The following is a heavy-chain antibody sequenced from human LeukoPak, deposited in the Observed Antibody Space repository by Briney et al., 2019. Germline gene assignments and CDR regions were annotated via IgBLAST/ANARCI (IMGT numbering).Heavy chain of an antibody. J-gene: IGHJ6*02. CDR2: IYYSGTA. V-gene: IGHV4-59*01. CDR3: AREDPQTTVPEGMDI. D-gene: IGHD4-17*01. Sequence: PSETLSLTCTVSGGSISHYYWSWIRQSPGKGLEWIGYIYYSGTANYNPSLKSRVTISVDTSRNQFSLQLRSVTAADTAVYYCAREDPQTTVPEGMDIWGQGTTVIVSS. CDR1: GGSISHYY.